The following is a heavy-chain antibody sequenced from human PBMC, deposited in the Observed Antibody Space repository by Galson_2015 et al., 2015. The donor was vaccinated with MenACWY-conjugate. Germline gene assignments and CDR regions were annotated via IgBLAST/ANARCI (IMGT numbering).Heavy chain of an antibody. V-gene: IGHV3-9*01. CDR3: AKLPPGGGP. CDR1: GFTFDDYA. CDR2: ISWNGGTI. Sequence: SLRLSCAASGFTFDDYAMHWVRQAPGKGLEWVSGISWNGGTIGYADSVKGRFTISRDNAKNSLYLQMNSLRAEDTAFYYCAKLPPGGGPWGQGPLLTVSS. D-gene: IGHD3-10*01. J-gene: IGHJ5*02.